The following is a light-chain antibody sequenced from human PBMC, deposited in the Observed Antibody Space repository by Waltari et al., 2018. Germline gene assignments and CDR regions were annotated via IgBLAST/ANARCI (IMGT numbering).Light chain of an antibody. CDR2: DAS. Sequence: ILVTPAPGTLALSPGERTTLFCRASQRFTRTLAWYQQKPGQAPRLLIYDASNRAPGIPDRFSGSGYGTDFSLTISSLEPEDFAVYYCQKYGTLPASFGQGTKVEIK. CDR1: QRFTRT. V-gene: IGKV3-20*01. J-gene: IGKJ1*01. CDR3: QKYGTLPAS.